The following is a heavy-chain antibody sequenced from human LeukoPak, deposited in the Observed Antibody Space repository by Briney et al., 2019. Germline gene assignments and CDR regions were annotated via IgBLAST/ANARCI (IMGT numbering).Heavy chain of an antibody. Sequence: SETLSLTCTVPGGSISSYYWSWIRQPAGKGLEWIGRIYTSGSTNYNPSLKSRVTMSVDTSKNQFSLKLSSVTAADTAVYYCARGLAAAASYYYYYYMDVWGKGTTVTVSS. CDR2: IYTSGST. V-gene: IGHV4-4*07. CDR3: ARGLAAAASYYYYYYMDV. CDR1: GGSISSYY. J-gene: IGHJ6*03. D-gene: IGHD6-13*01.